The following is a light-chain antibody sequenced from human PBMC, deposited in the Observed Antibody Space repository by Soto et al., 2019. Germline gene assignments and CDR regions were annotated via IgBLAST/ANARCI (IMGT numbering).Light chain of an antibody. V-gene: IGLV2-14*01. CDR3: TSYTSSSTTV. J-gene: IGLJ1*01. CDR2: EVS. Sequence: QSVLTQPASVSVTPGQSITISRTRTSSDVGGYNYVSWYQQHPGKAPKLMIYEVSNRPSGVSNRLSGSNSGNTASLTISALQGEDEADYYCTSYTSSSTTVFGTGTKVTVL. CDR1: SSDVGGYNY.